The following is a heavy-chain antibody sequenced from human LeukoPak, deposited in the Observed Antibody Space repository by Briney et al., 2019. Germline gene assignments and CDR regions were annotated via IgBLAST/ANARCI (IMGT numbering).Heavy chain of an antibody. J-gene: IGHJ4*02. Sequence: SQTLSLTFAISGDSVSINSAGWNWVRQSPSRGLEWLGSKYYRCKRYNDDAVAEKSRITIKPDTYKNQFSQKRNSVTPEDTAVYYCARDGSTYSFDYWGQGTLVSVSS. CDR2: KYYRCKRYN. V-gene: IGHV6-1*01. D-gene: IGHD6-13*01. CDR1: GDSVSINSAG. CDR3: ARDGSTYSFDY.